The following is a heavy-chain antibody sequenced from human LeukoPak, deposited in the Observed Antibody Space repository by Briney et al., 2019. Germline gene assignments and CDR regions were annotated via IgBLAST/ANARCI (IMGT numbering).Heavy chain of an antibody. V-gene: IGHV1-2*02. CDR2: INPNSGGT. CDR3: AYQTRRYCSGGSCTYNWFDP. J-gene: IGHJ5*02. CDR1: GYTFTGYY. D-gene: IGHD2-15*01. Sequence: ASVKVSCKASGYTFTGYYMHWVRQAPGQGLEWMGWINPNSGGTNYAQKFQGRVTMTTDTSTSTAYMELRSLGSDDTAVYYCAYQTRRYCSGGSCTYNWFDPWGQGTLVTVSS.